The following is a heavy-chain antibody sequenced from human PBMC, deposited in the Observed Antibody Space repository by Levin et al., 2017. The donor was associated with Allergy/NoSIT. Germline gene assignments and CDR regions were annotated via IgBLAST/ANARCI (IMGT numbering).Heavy chain of an antibody. Sequence: SETLSLTCTVSGGSISSGDYYWSWIRQPPGKDLEWIGYIFYSGSTYYNPSLKSRVTISVDTSKNQFSLKLSSVTAADTAVYYCARAPVRGVVMADYWGQGTLVTVSS. D-gene: IGHD3-10*01. V-gene: IGHV4-30-4*01. CDR2: IFYSGST. CDR1: GGSISSGDYY. J-gene: IGHJ4*02. CDR3: ARAPVRGVVMADY.